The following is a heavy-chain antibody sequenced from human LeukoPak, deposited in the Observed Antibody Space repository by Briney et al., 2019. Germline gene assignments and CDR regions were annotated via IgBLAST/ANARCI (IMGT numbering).Heavy chain of an antibody. Sequence: GGSLRLFCAASGFTFSSYARHWVRQAPGKGLELVSLIGGDGGSTYYADSVRGRFTISRDNSKNTLYLQMSSLRAEDTAVYYCAKPLSGWYSFDYWGQGTLVTVSS. CDR2: IGGDGGST. J-gene: IGHJ4*02. D-gene: IGHD6-19*01. CDR3: AKPLSGWYSFDY. V-gene: IGHV3-23*01. CDR1: GFTFSSYA.